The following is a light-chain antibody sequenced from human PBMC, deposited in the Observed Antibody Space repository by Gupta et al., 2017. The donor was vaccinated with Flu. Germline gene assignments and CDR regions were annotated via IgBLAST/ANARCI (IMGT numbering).Light chain of an antibody. CDR2: SNN. CDR3: AAWDDSLNGWV. CDR1: SSNIGSNT. J-gene: IGLJ3*02. V-gene: IGLV1-44*01. Sequence: QSVLTQPPSASGTPGQRVTISCFGSSSNIGSNTVNWYQQRPGPAPKLLIYSNNQQPSGVPDRFSGSNSGTSASLAISGLQSEDEADYYCAAWDDSLNGWVFGGGTKLTVL.